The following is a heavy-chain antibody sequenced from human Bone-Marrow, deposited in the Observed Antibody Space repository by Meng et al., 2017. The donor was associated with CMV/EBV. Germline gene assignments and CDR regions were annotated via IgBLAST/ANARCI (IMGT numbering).Heavy chain of an antibody. Sequence: GEYLKISCAASGFPFSSYGMHWVRQAPGKGLEWVAFIRYDGSNKHYADSVKGRFTISRDNSKNTLYLQMNSLRAEDTAVYYCAKYNDFWSGYYTDAFDIWGQGTMVTVSS. CDR3: AKYNDFWSGYYTDAFDI. V-gene: IGHV3-30*02. J-gene: IGHJ3*02. CDR1: GFPFSSYG. D-gene: IGHD3-3*01. CDR2: IRYDGSNK.